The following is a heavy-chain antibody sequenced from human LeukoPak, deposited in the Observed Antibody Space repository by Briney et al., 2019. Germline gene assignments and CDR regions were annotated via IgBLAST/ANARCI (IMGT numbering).Heavy chain of an antibody. D-gene: IGHD2-15*01. J-gene: IGHJ6*02. V-gene: IGHV3-9*01. CDR3: AKDRAASYYYGMDV. CDR2: ITWNSGNI. Sequence: GGSLRLSCAASGFTFDDYAMHWVRQAPGKGLEWVSGITWNSGNIGYADSVKGRFTISRDNAKNSLYLQMNSLRAEDTALYYCAKDRAASYYYGMDVWGQGTTVTVSS. CDR1: GFTFDDYA.